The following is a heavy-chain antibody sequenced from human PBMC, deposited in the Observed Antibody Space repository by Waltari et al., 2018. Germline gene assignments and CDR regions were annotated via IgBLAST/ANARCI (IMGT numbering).Heavy chain of an antibody. J-gene: IGHJ6*02. Sequence: QVQLVQSGAEVEKPGASVRGCCRASGYTFTNYGISWVRQVPGQGLEWMGWISAYNGITNYAQRLQCRVTLTTDTSTSTAYLDLRSLKSDDTAIYYCGRVALGSGFGPYFYYGMDVWGQGTTVTVSS. CDR3: GRVALGSGFGPYFYYGMDV. CDR1: GYTFTNYG. D-gene: IGHD6-19*01. CDR2: ISAYNGIT. V-gene: IGHV1-18*04.